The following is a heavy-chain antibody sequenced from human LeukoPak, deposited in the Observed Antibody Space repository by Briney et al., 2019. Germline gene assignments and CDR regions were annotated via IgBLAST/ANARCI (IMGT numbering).Heavy chain of an antibody. CDR3: ARAGRYSGYDFDY. D-gene: IGHD5-12*01. V-gene: IGHV3-13*01. CDR2: IGTAGDT. Sequence: GGSLRLSCAASGFTFSSYDMHWVRQATGKGLEWVSAIGTAGDTYYPGSVKGRFTISRENAKNSLCLQMNSLRAGDTAVYYCARAGRYSGYDFDYWGQGTLVTVSS. J-gene: IGHJ4*02. CDR1: GFTFSSYD.